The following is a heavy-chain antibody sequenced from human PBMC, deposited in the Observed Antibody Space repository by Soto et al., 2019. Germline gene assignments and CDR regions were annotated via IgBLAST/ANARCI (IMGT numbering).Heavy chain of an antibody. CDR2: IATYNSNR. D-gene: IGHD3-10*01. CDR1: GDTFTNFG. V-gene: IGHV1-18*01. CDR3: ATVLRGVVNWFDP. J-gene: IGHJ5*02. Sequence: HLVQSGPEVKKPGASITVSCKTSGDTFTNFGLSWVRQAPGQGLEWMGWIATYNSNRNYAKKFQGRLTLTTDTSTSTAYMELKSLPYDDTAVYYCATVLRGVVNWFDPWGQGTLVTVSS.